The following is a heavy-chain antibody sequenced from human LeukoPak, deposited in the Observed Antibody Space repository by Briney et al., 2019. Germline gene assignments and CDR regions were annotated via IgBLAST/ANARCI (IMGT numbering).Heavy chain of an antibody. CDR2: ISRRGDTT. CDR3: SKATGPNSFRYIEY. CDR1: GFSFSNYA. J-gene: IGHJ4*02. V-gene: IGHV3-23*01. D-gene: IGHD1-14*01. Sequence: GGSLRLSCAVSGFSFSNYAMNWVRQVPGKGLEWLSGISRRGDTTYYTDSVKGRFTISRDNSNNTLYLQMNTLRADDTAVYYCSKATGPNSFRYIEYWGQGTLVTVSS.